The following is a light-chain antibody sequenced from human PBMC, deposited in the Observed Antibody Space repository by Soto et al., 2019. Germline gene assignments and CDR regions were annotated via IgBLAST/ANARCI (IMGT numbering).Light chain of an antibody. J-gene: IGLJ2*01. CDR3: SSYTSTSTPVV. V-gene: IGLV2-14*03. Sequence: QSALTQAASVSGSPGQSITISCTGTSSDVGGYNYVSWYQQHPGKAPKLMIYDVSNRPSGVSNRVSGSKSGNTASLTISGLQAEDEADYYCSSYTSTSTPVVFGGGTKLTVL. CDR1: SSDVGGYNY. CDR2: DVS.